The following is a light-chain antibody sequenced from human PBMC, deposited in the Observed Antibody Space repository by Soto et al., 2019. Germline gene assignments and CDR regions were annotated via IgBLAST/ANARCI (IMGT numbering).Light chain of an antibody. Sequence: EIVLTQSPATLSLSPGERATLSCRASQSVSNYLAWYQQKPGQAPRLLIYDASNRATGIPARFSGSGSGTNFTLTISTPEPEDFAVYYCQQHINRLSFGGGTKV. CDR2: DAS. V-gene: IGKV3-11*01. CDR3: QQHINRLS. J-gene: IGKJ4*01. CDR1: QSVSNY.